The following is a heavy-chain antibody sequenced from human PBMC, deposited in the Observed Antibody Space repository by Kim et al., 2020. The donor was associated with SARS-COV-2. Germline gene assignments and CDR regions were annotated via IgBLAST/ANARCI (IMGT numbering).Heavy chain of an antibody. CDR1: GFNFSIYE. J-gene: IGHJ6*02. Sequence: GGSLRLSCAASGFNFSIYEINWVRQAPGKGLEWVSSIGNSGSPIYYADSVKGRFTISRDNTKNSLSLQMSSLRAEDTAVYYCARRRTLDVWGQGTTVSVSS. V-gene: IGHV3-48*03. CDR2: IGNSGSPI. CDR3: ARRRTLDV.